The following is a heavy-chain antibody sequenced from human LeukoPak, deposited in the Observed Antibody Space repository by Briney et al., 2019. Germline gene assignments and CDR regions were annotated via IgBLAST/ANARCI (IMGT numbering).Heavy chain of an antibody. D-gene: IGHD1/OR15-1a*01. V-gene: IGHV4-59*08. J-gene: IGHJ4*02. CDR1: GVSISDFH. CDR2: ITNSGDA. CDR3: ARHVEHAAYFHH. Sequence: SETLSLTCTVAGVSISDFHWSWLRQSPEKGLEWIGWITNSGDANYNPSLESRLAMSAETTKRQLSLRVTSVTDADTAVYYCARHVEHAAYFHHWGQGILLTVSS.